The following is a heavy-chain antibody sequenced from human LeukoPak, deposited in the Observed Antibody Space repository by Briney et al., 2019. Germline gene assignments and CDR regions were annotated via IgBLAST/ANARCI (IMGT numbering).Heavy chain of an antibody. Sequence: GGSLRLSCAASGFTFSNYANHWVRQGPGKGLEWVAVISYDGSHQDYADSVKGRFTISRDNAKNSLYLQMNSLRAEDTAVYYCASSSDYTTNALNWYFDLWGRGTLVTVSS. D-gene: IGHD4-11*01. J-gene: IGHJ2*01. CDR2: ISYDGSHQ. CDR1: GFTFSNYA. V-gene: IGHV3-30*04. CDR3: ASSSDYTTNALNWYFDL.